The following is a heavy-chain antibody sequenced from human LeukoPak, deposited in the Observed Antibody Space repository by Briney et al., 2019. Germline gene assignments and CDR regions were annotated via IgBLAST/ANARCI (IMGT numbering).Heavy chain of an antibody. Sequence: ASVKVSCKASGYTFTSYYIHWVRQAPGQGLEWMGIITPSGGSTNYAQKLQGRVTMTRDTSTSTVYMELSRLRSDDTAVYYCARVGGAKVNAFDIWGQGTMVTVSS. J-gene: IGHJ3*02. CDR2: ITPSGGST. CDR3: ARVGGAKVNAFDI. D-gene: IGHD1-26*01. V-gene: IGHV1-46*04. CDR1: GYTFTSYY.